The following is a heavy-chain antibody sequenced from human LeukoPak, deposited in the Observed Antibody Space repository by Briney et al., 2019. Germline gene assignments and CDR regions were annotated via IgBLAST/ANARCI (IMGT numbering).Heavy chain of an antibody. J-gene: IGHJ6*03. Sequence: GGSLRLSCAASGFTFSDYAMHWVRQAPGKELEYVSAISSNGGSIHYANSVKGRFTISRDNSKNTLYLQMDSLRAEDMAVYYCARHRSVRVGTTPSEYYYYVDVWGKGTTVTVSS. D-gene: IGHD1-26*01. CDR2: ISSNGGSI. CDR3: ARHRSVRVGTTPSEYYYYVDV. V-gene: IGHV3-64*01. CDR1: GFTFSDYA.